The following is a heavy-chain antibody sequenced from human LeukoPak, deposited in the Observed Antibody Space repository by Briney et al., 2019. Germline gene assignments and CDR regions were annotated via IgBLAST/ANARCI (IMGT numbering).Heavy chain of an antibody. CDR3: AKNRGAGSHYYYHMNV. J-gene: IGHJ6*03. CDR2: IKQHGSEE. D-gene: IGHD1-26*01. V-gene: IGHV3-7*01. CDR1: GFTFSDYW. Sequence: GGSLRLSCAASGFTFSDYWMSWVRQAPGKGLEWVANIKQHGSEEYYVDSVKDRFTISRDDAKNSLYLQMNSLRAEDTAVYYCAKNRGAGSHYYYHMNVWGKGTTVTVSS.